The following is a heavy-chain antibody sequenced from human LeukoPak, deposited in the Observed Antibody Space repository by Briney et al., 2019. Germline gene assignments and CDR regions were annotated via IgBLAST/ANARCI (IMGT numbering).Heavy chain of an antibody. CDR3: ARRRKIAAAGTSPSCWFDP. J-gene: IGHJ5*02. CDR1: GFTFSSYA. D-gene: IGHD6-13*01. Sequence: GGSLRLSCAASGFTFSSYAMSWVRQAPGKGLEWVSAISGGGGSTYYADSVKGRFTISRDNSKNTLYLQMNSLRAEDTAVYYCARRRKIAAAGTSPSCWFDPWGQGTLVTVSS. V-gene: IGHV3-23*01. CDR2: ISGGGGST.